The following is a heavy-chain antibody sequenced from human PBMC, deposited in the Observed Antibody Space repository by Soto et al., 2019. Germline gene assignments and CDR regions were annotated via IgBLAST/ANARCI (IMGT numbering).Heavy chain of an antibody. Sequence: QVQLQESGPGLAKPSETLSLTCTVSGDSIGNSSHYWGWIRQPPGKGLEWIGSMNYSGSSYYNPSLKSRVTISVHTSNNEFSLKVTSVTAADTAVYYCARRISSGSLLWYFDLWGRGTLVTVSS. CDR1: GDSIGNSSHY. V-gene: IGHV4-39*01. J-gene: IGHJ2*01. D-gene: IGHD3-22*01. CDR2: MNYSGSS. CDR3: ARRISSGSLLWYFDL.